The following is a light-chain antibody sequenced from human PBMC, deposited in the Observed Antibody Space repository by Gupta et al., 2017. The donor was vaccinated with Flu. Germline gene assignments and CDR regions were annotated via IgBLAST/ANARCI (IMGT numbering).Light chain of an antibody. CDR1: SSDIGSYNY. Sequence: QSALTQPASVSGSPGQSITIYCTGTSSDIGSYNYVSWYQQHPGKAPKLLIYDVTNRPSGVSNRFSGSKSGDTASLTISGLQAEDEAYYYCSSCTSSSTLVFGGGTKLTVL. CDR3: SSCTSSSTLV. V-gene: IGLV2-14*01. J-gene: IGLJ2*01. CDR2: DVT.